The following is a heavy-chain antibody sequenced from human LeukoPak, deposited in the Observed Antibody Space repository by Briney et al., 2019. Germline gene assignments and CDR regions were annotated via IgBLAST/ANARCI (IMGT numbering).Heavy chain of an antibody. Sequence: PGRSLRLSCAASGFTFSSYGMHWVRQAPGKGLECVAVISYDGSNKYYADSVKGRFTISRDNSKNTLYLQMNSLRAEDTAVYYCAKRSGEYCSSTSCYYYYMDVWGKGTTVTISS. CDR1: GFTFSSYG. J-gene: IGHJ6*03. CDR3: AKRSGEYCSSTSCYYYYMDV. CDR2: ISYDGSNK. D-gene: IGHD2-2*01. V-gene: IGHV3-30*18.